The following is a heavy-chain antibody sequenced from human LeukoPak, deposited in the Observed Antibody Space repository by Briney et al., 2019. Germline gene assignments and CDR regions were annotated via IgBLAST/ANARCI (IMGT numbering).Heavy chain of an antibody. Sequence: VASVKVSCKASGGTFSSYAISWVRQAPGQGLEWMGGIIPIFGTANYAQKFQGRVTITADESTSTAYMELSSLRSEDTAVYYCAATQTWIQLWDPSDPWGQGTLVTVSS. D-gene: IGHD5-18*01. CDR3: AATQTWIQLWDPSDP. CDR2: IIPIFGTA. J-gene: IGHJ5*02. V-gene: IGHV1-69*13. CDR1: GGTFSSYA.